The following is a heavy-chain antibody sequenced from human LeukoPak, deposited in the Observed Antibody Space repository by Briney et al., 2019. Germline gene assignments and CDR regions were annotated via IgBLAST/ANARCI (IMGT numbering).Heavy chain of an antibody. D-gene: IGHD5-18*01. V-gene: IGHV3-7*01. CDR3: ARDRVQIWSYVGTFDS. J-gene: IGHJ4*02. CDR1: GFTFSSYW. Sequence: GGSLRLSCAASGFTFSSYWMSWVREAPGKGLEWVANIKQDGSEKYYVDSVKGRFTMSRDISKNTLYLQMNSLKPEDSALYYCARDRVQIWSYVGTFDSWGQGTLVTVSS. CDR2: IKQDGSEK.